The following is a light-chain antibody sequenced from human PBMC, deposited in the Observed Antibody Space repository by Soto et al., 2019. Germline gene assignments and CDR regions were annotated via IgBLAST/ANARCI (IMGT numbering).Light chain of an antibody. CDR3: SSYTSTSSPV. CDR2: EVT. CDR1: SSDVGGYDL. J-gene: IGLJ1*01. Sequence: QSVLTQPASVSGSPGQSITISCTGTSSDVGGYDLVSWYRQYPGQAPKILMYEVTHRPSGVPDRFSGSKSGNTASLTISGLQADDEADYYCSSYTSTSSPVFGPGTKLPVL. V-gene: IGLV2-14*01.